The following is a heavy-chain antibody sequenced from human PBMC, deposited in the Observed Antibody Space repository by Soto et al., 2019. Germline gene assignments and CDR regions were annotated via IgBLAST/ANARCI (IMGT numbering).Heavy chain of an antibody. Sequence: EVQLVESGGGLVQPGGSLRLSCAASGFTFSSYEMNWVRQAPGKGLEWVSYISSSGSTIYYADSVKGRFTISRDNAKNSLYLQMNSLRAEDTAVYYCARFVVVPAAIDYWGQGTLVTVSS. J-gene: IGHJ4*02. CDR1: GFTFSSYE. V-gene: IGHV3-48*03. CDR3: ARFVVVPAAIDY. D-gene: IGHD2-2*01. CDR2: ISSSGSTI.